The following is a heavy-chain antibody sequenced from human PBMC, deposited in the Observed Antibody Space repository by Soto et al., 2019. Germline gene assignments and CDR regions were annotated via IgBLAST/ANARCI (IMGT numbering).Heavy chain of an antibody. J-gene: IGHJ4*02. CDR1: GVPISSSNW. V-gene: IGHV4-4*02. CDR2: VYHSGST. CDR3: ARAPLSGYDPWYIDL. Sequence: HVQLQESGPGLVKASGTLSLTCDVSGVPISSSNWWSWVRQSPGKGLEWVGEVYHSGSTNYNPSLGSRVTISADKSKNQFSLNLSSVTAADTAVYYCARAPLSGYDPWYIDLWGQGTLVTVSS. D-gene: IGHD5-12*01.